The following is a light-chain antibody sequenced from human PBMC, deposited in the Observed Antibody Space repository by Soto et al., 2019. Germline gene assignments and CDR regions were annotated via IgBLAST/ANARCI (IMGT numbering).Light chain of an antibody. J-gene: IGKJ4*01. Sequence: EIVLTQSPGTLSLSPGERATLSCRASQSLSSTFLAWYQQKPGQAPRLLIYAASSRAAGIPDRFSGSGSGTDFTLTIIRLEPEDFAVYYCQQFGSSPPRLTFGGGTKVEIK. CDR1: QSLSSTF. CDR2: AAS. CDR3: QQFGSSPPRLT. V-gene: IGKV3-20*01.